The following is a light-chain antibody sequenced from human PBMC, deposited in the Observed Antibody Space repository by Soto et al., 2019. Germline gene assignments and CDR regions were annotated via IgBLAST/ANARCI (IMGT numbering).Light chain of an antibody. CDR1: QTVSSSY. Sequence: ESVVTQSPGTLSLSPGERATLSCRASQTVSSSYLTWYQQKPGQAPRLLVYGASSRATGIPDRFSGSGSGTDFTLTISRLEPEDFAVYYCQQYGSSSYTFGQGTKLEIK. CDR2: GAS. V-gene: IGKV3-20*01. J-gene: IGKJ2*01. CDR3: QQYGSSSYT.